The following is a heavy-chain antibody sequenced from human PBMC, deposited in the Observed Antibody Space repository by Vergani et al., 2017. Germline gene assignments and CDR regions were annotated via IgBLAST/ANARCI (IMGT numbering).Heavy chain of an antibody. V-gene: IGHV1-8*02. J-gene: IGHJ5*02. Sequence: QVQLVQSGAEVKKPGASVKVSCKASGYTFTSYGISWVRQATGQGLEWMGWMNPNSGNTDYVQKFQGRVTMTRKTSITTAYMELSSLRSEDTAVYYCASQPALLYCSGGSCYSWFDPWGQGTLVTVSS. CDR2: MNPNSGNT. CDR3: ASQPALLYCSGGSCYSWFDP. D-gene: IGHD2-15*01. CDR1: GYTFTSYG.